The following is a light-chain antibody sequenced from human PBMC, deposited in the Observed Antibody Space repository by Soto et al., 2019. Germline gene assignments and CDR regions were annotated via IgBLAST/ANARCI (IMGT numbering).Light chain of an antibody. CDR2: GAS. CDR3: HHYGSAPLT. Sequence: EIALTQSPGTLSSSPQQRATLSCRASQSVTSSYLGWYQQKPGQAPRLLIYGASNSATGIPDELSGIGSGTDFTLTISRLEPEDFAVYYCHHYGSAPLTFGEGTKVEIK. V-gene: IGKV3-20*01. CDR1: QSVTSSY. J-gene: IGKJ4*02.